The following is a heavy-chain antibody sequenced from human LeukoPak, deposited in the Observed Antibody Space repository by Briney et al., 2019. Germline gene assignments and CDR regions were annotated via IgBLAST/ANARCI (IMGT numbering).Heavy chain of an antibody. CDR3: ESHGTTPGKGWYFDY. V-gene: IGHV3-11*01. J-gene: IGHJ4*02. D-gene: IGHD4-17*01. CDR1: GFTFSDDY. CDR2: IRSSGSTM. Sequence: GGALRLSCAASGFTFSDDYMSWIRQAPGKGLGWVSYIRSSGSTMYYADSVKGRFAISRDNAKNSLCLQMNSLRAEDTAVYYCESHGTTPGKGWYFDYWGQGTLVTVSS.